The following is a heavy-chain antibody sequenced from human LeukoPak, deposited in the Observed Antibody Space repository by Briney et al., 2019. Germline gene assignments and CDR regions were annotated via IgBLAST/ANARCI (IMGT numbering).Heavy chain of an antibody. V-gene: IGHV3-23*01. CDR1: GFTFSSYA. Sequence: GGSLRLSCAASGFTFSSYAMSWVRQAPGKGLEWVSAISGSGGSTYYADSVKGRFTISRDNSKNTLYLQMNSLRAEDTAVYYCTFDYGDFYAFDYWGQGTLVTVSS. J-gene: IGHJ4*02. CDR3: TFDYGDFYAFDY. D-gene: IGHD4-17*01. CDR2: ISGSGGST.